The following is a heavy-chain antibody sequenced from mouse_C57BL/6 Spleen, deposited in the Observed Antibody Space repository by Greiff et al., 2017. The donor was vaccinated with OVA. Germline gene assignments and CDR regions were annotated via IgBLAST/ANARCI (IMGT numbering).Heavy chain of an antibody. Sequence: QVQLQQPGAELVMPGASVKLSCKASGYTFTSYWMHWVKQRPGQGLEWIGEIDPSDSYTNYNQKFKGKSTLTVDKSSSTAYMQLSSLTSEDSAVYYCARSYYGSSYGDFDYWGQGTTLTVSS. D-gene: IGHD1-1*01. CDR3: ARSYYGSSYGDFDY. J-gene: IGHJ2*01. CDR2: IDPSDSYT. CDR1: GYTFTSYW. V-gene: IGHV1-69*01.